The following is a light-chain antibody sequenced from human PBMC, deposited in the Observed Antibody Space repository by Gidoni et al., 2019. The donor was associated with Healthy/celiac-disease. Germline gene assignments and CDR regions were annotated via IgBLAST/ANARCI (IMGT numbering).Light chain of an antibody. Sequence: DIVLTHSPGTLSLSPGERATLSCSASPLVSSSYLAWYQQKPGQAPRLLIYGASSRATCIPDRFSGSGSGTDFTLTISRLEPEDFAVYYCQQYGSSPYTFGQGNKLESK. CDR1: PLVSSSY. CDR2: GAS. J-gene: IGKJ2*01. V-gene: IGKV3-20*01. CDR3: QQYGSSPYT.